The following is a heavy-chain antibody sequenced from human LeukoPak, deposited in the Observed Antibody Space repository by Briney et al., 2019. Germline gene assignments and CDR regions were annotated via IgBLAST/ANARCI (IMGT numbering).Heavy chain of an antibody. CDR2: IHPNSGVT. CDR3: ARLRGAYEPFDY. CDR1: GYTFTGYY. Sequence: GASVKVSCKASGYTFTGYYLHWGRQAPGQGLEWMGWIHPNSGVTDYAQKFQGRVTVTRDTYISTAYMELSSLRTDDTAVYYCARLRGAYEPFDYWGQGTLVTVSS. D-gene: IGHD3-16*01. V-gene: IGHV1-2*02. J-gene: IGHJ4*02.